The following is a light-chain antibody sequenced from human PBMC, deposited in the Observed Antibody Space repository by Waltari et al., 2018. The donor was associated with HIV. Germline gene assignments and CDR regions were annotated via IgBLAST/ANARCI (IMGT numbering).Light chain of an antibody. J-gene: IGLJ1*01. CDR3: QAWDSNLHV. V-gene: IGLV3-1*01. Sequence: SYELTQPPFVSVSPGQTTSITCSGDRLGDKYVFWYGQKPGQAPVLVLYKDTKRPPGNPWGFSGSHSGDTATLTIRGAQVVDEATYYCQAWDSNLHVFGSGTKVTVL. CDR1: RLGDKY. CDR2: KDT.